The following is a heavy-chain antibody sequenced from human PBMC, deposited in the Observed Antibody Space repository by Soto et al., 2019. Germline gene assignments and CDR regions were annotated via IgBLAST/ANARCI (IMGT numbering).Heavy chain of an antibody. CDR3: AKTATYFDDYHNTGYSSEDY. D-gene: IGHD3-22*01. Sequence: PGGSLRLSCKVSGFTFGDFGLHWVRQTPGEGLEWVAIISYDGSKKFYGDSVKGRFTISRDNSKNTLYLQMNSLRAEDTAVYYCAKTATYFDDYHNTGYSSEDYWGQGALVTVSS. CDR2: ISYDGSKK. CDR1: GFTFGDFG. J-gene: IGHJ4*01. V-gene: IGHV3-30*18.